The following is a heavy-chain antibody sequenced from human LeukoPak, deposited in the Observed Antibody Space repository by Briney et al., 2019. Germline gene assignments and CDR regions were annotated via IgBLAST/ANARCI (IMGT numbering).Heavy chain of an antibody. J-gene: IGHJ2*01. CDR3: ARDVRSRYFDL. V-gene: IGHV3-33*01. CDR1: GFTFRNYV. CDR2: IWYEGNNK. Sequence: GRSLRLSCAAFGFTFRNYVMHWVRQAPGKGLEWVAVIWYEGNNKYYVDSVKGRFTISRDNSKNTLDLQMNSLRVEDTAVYYCARDVRSRYFDLWGRGTLVTVSS.